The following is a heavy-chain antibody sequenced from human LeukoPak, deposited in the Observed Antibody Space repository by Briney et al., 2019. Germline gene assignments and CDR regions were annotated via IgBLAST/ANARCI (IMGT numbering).Heavy chain of an antibody. Sequence: GGSLRLSCAASGFTFSSYSMNWVRQAPGKGLEWVSYISSSSSTIYYADSVKGRFTISRDNAKNSLYLQMNSLRAEDTAVYYCARRGGYYYDSSGYYSLDYWGQGTLVTVSS. CDR2: ISSSSSTI. J-gene: IGHJ4*02. CDR1: GFTFSSYS. V-gene: IGHV3-48*01. D-gene: IGHD3-22*01. CDR3: ARRGGYYYDSSGYYSLDY.